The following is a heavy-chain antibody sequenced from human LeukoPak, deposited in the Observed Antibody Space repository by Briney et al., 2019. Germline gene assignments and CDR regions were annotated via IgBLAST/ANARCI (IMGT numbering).Heavy chain of an antibody. Sequence: GGSLRLSCAASGFTFSSYAMHWVRQAPGKGLEWVAVISYDGSNKYYADSVKGRFTISRDNAKNSLYLQMNSLRAEDTAVYYCARDPNDFWSGYLSYYYMDVWGKGTTVTVSS. CDR1: GFTFSSYA. CDR2: ISYDGSNK. D-gene: IGHD3-3*01. J-gene: IGHJ6*03. V-gene: IGHV3-30-3*01. CDR3: ARDPNDFWSGYLSYYYMDV.